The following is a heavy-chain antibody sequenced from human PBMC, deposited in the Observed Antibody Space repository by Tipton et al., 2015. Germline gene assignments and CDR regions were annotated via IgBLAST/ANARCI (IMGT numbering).Heavy chain of an antibody. CDR3: ARKDILGNWFDP. V-gene: IGHV4-31*11. Sequence: TLSLTCDVSGVSVRTSPHYWAWIRQQPGQGLEWIGYIYHTGTSYYSPALRSRLLISLDTSRNHFSLDLTSVTAADTAVYYCARKDILGNWFDPWGQGTLVTVSS. CDR1: GVSVRTSPHY. J-gene: IGHJ5*02. D-gene: IGHD2-15*01. CDR2: IYHTGTS.